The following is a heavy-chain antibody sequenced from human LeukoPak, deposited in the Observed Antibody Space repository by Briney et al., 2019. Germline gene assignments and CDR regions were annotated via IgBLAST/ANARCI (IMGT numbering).Heavy chain of an antibody. CDR3: AKDLGYNWNYFDY. D-gene: IGHD1-20*01. J-gene: IGHJ4*02. Sequence: PGGSLRLSCAASGFTFSNHAMNWVRQAPGTGLEWVSGINNGGGSTYYADSVKGRFTISRDNSKNTLYLQMNSLRAEDTAVYYCAKDLGYNWNYFDYRGQGTLVTVSS. CDR1: GFTFSNHA. V-gene: IGHV3-23*01. CDR2: INNGGGST.